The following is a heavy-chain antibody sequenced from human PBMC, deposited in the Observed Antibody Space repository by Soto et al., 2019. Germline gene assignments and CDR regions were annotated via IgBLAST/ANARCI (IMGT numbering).Heavy chain of an antibody. Sequence: PGGSLILSCAASGFTFSSYGMHWVRQAPGKGLEWVAVISYDGSNKYYADSVKGRFTISRDNSKNTLYLQMNSLRAEDTAVYYCAKDSAASFDYWGQGTLVTVSS. J-gene: IGHJ4*02. CDR3: AKDSAASFDY. CDR1: GFTFSSYG. CDR2: ISYDGSNK. D-gene: IGHD2-15*01. V-gene: IGHV3-30*18.